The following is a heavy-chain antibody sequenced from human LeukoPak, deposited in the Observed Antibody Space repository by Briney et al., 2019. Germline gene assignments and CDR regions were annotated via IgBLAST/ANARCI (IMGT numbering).Heavy chain of an antibody. J-gene: IGHJ5*02. CDR2: MHHSGRT. Sequence: SETLSLTCAISGASISSTNWWIWVRQPPGKGLKWIGEMHHSGRTNYNPSLKSRITISVDKSKNQVFLRLNSVAAADTALYYCARAQEGCSRASCYLEPWGQGTLVTVSS. V-gene: IGHV4-4*02. CDR3: ARAQEGCSRASCYLEP. D-gene: IGHD2-2*01. CDR1: GASISSTNW.